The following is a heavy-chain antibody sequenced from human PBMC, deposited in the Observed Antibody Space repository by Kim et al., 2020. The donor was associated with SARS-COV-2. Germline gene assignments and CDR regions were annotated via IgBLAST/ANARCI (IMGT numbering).Heavy chain of an antibody. CDR1: GFTFSSYW. Sequence: GGSLRLSCAASGFTFSSYWMSWVRQAPGKGLEWVANIKQDGSEKYYVDSVKGRFTISRDNAKNSLYLQMNSLRAEDTAVYYCAREKRRPSYDSSGYYPLGSYWGQGTLVTVSS. CDR2: IKQDGSEK. D-gene: IGHD3-22*01. V-gene: IGHV3-7*01. CDR3: AREKRRPSYDSSGYYPLGSY. J-gene: IGHJ4*02.